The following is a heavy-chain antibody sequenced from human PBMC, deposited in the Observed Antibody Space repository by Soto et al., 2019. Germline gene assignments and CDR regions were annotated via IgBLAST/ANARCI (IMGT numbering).Heavy chain of an antibody. D-gene: IGHD4-17*01. Sequence: GGSLRLSCAASGFTFSSYGMHWVRQAPGKGLEWVAVIWYDGSNKYYADSVKGRFTISRDNSKNTLYLQMNSLRAEDTAVYYCERVHVAVTTDDAFDIWGQGTMVTVSS. CDR2: IWYDGSNK. CDR1: GFTFSSYG. V-gene: IGHV3-33*01. J-gene: IGHJ3*02. CDR3: ERVHVAVTTDDAFDI.